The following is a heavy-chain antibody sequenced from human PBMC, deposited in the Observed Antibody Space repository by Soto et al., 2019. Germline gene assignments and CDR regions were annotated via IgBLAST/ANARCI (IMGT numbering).Heavy chain of an antibody. V-gene: IGHV3-11*01. D-gene: IGHD3-22*01. J-gene: IGHJ4*02. CDR1: GFTFSDYY. Sequence: QVQLVESGGGLVKTGGSLRIVCAASGFTFSDYYMSWLRQAPGKGLEWVSYISSSGNIIYYADSVKGRFTISRDNAKNSVYLQMNSLRAEDTALYFCAKMSSENYYDPVFSWGQGTLVTVSS. CDR3: AKMSSENYYDPVFS. CDR2: ISSSGNII.